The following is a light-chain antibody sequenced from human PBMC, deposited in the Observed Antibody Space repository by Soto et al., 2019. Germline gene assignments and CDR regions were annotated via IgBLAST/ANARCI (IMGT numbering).Light chain of an antibody. CDR1: QSVTSW. V-gene: IGKV1-5*01. J-gene: IGKJ1*01. Sequence: DVQMTQSPSTLSASVGDRVTITCRASQSVTSWLAWYQQKQGKAPKVLIYDASSLESGVPSRFSGSGSGTEFTLTISSLHPDDFATYYCHHYNSYPGTFGQGTKVEIK. CDR3: HHYNSYPGT. CDR2: DAS.